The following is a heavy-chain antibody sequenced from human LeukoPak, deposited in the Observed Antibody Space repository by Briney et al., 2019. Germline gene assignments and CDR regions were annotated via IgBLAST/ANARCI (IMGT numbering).Heavy chain of an antibody. CDR3: AREKGTVFDY. Sequence: GGSLRLSCAASGFTFSDYYMSWIRQAPGKGLEWVSYVSSSGSIISYADSVKGRFTISRDNAKNSLYLQTNSLRAEDTAVYYCAREKGTVFDYWGQGALVTISS. CDR1: GFTFSDYY. J-gene: IGHJ4*02. CDR2: VSSSGSII. V-gene: IGHV3-11*04. D-gene: IGHD4-17*01.